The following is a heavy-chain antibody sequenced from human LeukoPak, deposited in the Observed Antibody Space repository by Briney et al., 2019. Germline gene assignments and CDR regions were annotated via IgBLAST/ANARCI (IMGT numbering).Heavy chain of an antibody. CDR1: GFTVSSKY. CDR2: IYSGGST. Sequence: GGSLRLSCAASGFTVSSKYMSWVRQAPGKGLEWVSVIYSGGSTYYADSVKGRFTISRDNSKNTLYLQMNSLKAEDTAVYYCARERVYHDGSGYKTAEYFQHWGQGTLVTVSS. CDR3: ARERVYHDGSGYKTAEYFQH. D-gene: IGHD3-22*01. J-gene: IGHJ1*01. V-gene: IGHV3-53*01.